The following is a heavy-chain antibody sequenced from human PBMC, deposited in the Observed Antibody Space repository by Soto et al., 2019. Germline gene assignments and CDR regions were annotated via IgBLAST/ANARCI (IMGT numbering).Heavy chain of an antibody. CDR2: MNPNSGNT. J-gene: IGHJ4*02. CDR3: ARGLLDCSSTSCYDPGDY. CDR1: RYTFTSYD. V-gene: IGHV1-8*01. Sequence: QVQLVQSGAEVKKPGASVKVSCKASRYTFTSYDINWVRQATGQGLEWMGWMNPNSGNTGYAQKFQGRVTMTRNTSISTAYMELSSLRSEDTAVYYCARGLLDCSSTSCYDPGDYWGQGTRVTVSS. D-gene: IGHD2-2*01.